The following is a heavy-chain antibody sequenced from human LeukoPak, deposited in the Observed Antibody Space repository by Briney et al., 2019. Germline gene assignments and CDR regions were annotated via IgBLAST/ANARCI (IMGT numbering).Heavy chain of an antibody. CDR3: ARDNQGRYSYGSNYYYYYGMDV. V-gene: IGHV3-21*01. D-gene: IGHD5-18*01. J-gene: IGHJ6*02. CDR2: ISSSSSYI. CDR1: GFTFSSYS. Sequence: KPGGSLRLSCAASGFTFSSYSMNWVRQAPGKGLEWVSSISSSSSYIYYADSVKGRFTISRDNAKNSLYLQMNSQRAEDTAVYYCARDNQGRYSYGSNYYYYYGMDVWGQGTTVTVSS.